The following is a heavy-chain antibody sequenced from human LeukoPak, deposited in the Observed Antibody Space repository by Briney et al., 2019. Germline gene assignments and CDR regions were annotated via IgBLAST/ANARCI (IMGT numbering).Heavy chain of an antibody. Sequence: SETLSLTCTVSGGSIRSSYYYWGWIRQSPGKGLEWIGSIYHSGSTYYNPSLKSRVTISVDTSKNQFSLKLSSVTASDTAVIYCARMFRGVSKNEFEGADYWGQGTLVTVSS. J-gene: IGHJ4*02. CDR2: IYHSGST. V-gene: IGHV4-39*01. D-gene: IGHD3-10*01. CDR3: ARMFRGVSKNEFEGADY. CDR1: GGSIRSSYYY.